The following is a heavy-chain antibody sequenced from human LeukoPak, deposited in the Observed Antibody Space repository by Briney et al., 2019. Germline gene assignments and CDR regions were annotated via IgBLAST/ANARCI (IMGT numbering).Heavy chain of an antibody. Sequence: GGSLRLSCTASGFAFDEHGMSWVRQVPGKGLELVSGINWNGGSTGYADPLRGRFTISRDNAKNSLYLQMDSLRAEDTALYYCARAPITSPFYFDYWGQGTLVTVSS. D-gene: IGHD2-2*01. J-gene: IGHJ4*02. CDR3: ARAPITSPFYFDY. CDR2: INWNGGST. CDR1: GFAFDEHG. V-gene: IGHV3-20*04.